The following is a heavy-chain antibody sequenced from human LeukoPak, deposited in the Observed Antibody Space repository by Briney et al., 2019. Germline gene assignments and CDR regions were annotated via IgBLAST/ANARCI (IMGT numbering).Heavy chain of an antibody. V-gene: IGHV4-4*07. CDR1: GGSISSYY. CDR3: ARVGSSSWYFDY. CDR2: IYTSGST. J-gene: IGHJ4*02. D-gene: IGHD6-13*01. Sequence: SETLSLTCTVSGGSISSYYWSWIRQPAGKGLEWTGRIYTSGSTNYNPSLKSRVTTSVDTSKNQFSLKLSSVTAADTAVYYCARVGSSSWYFDYWGQGTLVTVSS.